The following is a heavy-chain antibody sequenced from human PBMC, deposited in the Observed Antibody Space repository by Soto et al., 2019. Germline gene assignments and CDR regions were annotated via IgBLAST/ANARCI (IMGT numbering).Heavy chain of an antibody. D-gene: IGHD2-15*01. V-gene: IGHV1-69*12. CDR3: ARAGVCSGGSCLNWFDP. Sequence: QVQLVQSGAEVKKPGSSVKVSCKASGGTFSSYAISWVRQAPGQGLEWMGGIIPIFGTANYAQKFQCRVTLTADESTSTAYMELSSIRSEDTAVYYCARAGVCSGGSCLNWFDPWGQGTLVTVSS. CDR2: IIPIFGTA. CDR1: GGTFSSYA. J-gene: IGHJ5*02.